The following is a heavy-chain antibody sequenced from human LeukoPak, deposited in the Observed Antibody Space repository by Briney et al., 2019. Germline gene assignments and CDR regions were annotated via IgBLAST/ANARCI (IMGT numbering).Heavy chain of an antibody. V-gene: IGHV3-33*01. CDR3: ARDLAAARLDF. J-gene: IGHJ4*02. CDR2: IWFDGSQE. D-gene: IGHD6-6*01. CDR1: GYTFTNHG. Sequence: GGSLRLSCAESGYTFTNHGMHWVRQAPGKGLEWVANIWFDGSQEYYADTVKGRFTISRDISKSTLYLQMNSLRAEDTAVYYCARDLAAARLDFRGQGTLVTVSS.